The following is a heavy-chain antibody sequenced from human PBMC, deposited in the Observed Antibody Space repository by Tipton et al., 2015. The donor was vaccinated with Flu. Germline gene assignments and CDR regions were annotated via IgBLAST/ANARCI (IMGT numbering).Heavy chain of an antibody. D-gene: IGHD5/OR15-5a*01. V-gene: IGHV4-61*09. CDR2: ISTSGST. CDR3: ARHERGVSTFP. J-gene: IGHJ5*02. Sequence: TLSLTCTVSGGSISSGSYFWGWIRQPAGEGLEWIGHISTSGSTNYNPSLKSRLPLSVDTSKNQFSLRLTSVTATDTALYYCARHERGVSTFPWGQGTLVTVSS. CDR1: GGSISSGSYF.